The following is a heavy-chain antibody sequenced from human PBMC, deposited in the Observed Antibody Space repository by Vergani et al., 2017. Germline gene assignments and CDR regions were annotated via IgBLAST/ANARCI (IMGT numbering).Heavy chain of an antibody. V-gene: IGHV4-39*01. CDR3: ARSPQGDYGWLDY. J-gene: IGHJ4*02. Sequence: QLQLQESGPGLVKPSETLSLTCTVSGGSISSSSYYWGWIRQPPGKGLEWIGNIYYSGSTYYNPSLKSRVTISVDTSKNQFSLKLSSVTAADTAVYYCARSPQGDYGWLDYWGQGTLVTVSS. CDR1: GGSISSSSYY. D-gene: IGHD3-16*01. CDR2: IYYSGST.